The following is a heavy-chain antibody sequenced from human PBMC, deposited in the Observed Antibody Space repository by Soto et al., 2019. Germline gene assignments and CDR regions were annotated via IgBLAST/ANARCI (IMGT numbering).Heavy chain of an antibody. D-gene: IGHD2-15*01. J-gene: IGHJ2*01. V-gene: IGHV4-34*01. CDR3: ARGEIVVVAATRAYYWYFDL. Sequence: SETMSLTCAVYGGSFSGYYWSWIRQPPGKGLEWIGEINHSGSTNYNPSLKSRVTISVDTSKNQFSLKLSSVTAADTAVYYFARGEIVVVAATRAYYWYFDLWGRGTLVTVSS. CDR1: GGSFSGYY. CDR2: INHSGST.